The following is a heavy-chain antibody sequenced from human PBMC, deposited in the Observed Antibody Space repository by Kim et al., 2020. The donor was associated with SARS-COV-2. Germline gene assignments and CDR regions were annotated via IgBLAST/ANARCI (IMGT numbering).Heavy chain of an antibody. J-gene: IGHJ2*01. CDR2: INHSGST. CDR1: GGSFSGYY. D-gene: IGHD6-13*01. V-gene: IGHV4-34*01. CDR3: ARGNRMRQLATRRYFDL. Sequence: SETLSLTCAVYGGSFSGYYWSWIRQPPGKGLEWIGEINHSGSTNYNPSLKSRVTISVDTSKNQFSLKLSSVTAADTAVYYCARGNRMRQLATRRYFDLWGRGTLVTVSS.